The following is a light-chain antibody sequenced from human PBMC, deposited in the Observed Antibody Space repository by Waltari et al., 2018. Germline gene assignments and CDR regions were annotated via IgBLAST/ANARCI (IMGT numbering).Light chain of an antibody. CDR1: SSDIGTYNY. Sequence: QAALTQPRSVSGSPGQSVTISCTGTSSDIGTYNYVSWYQQHPTTAPKLLIYEVSKRPSGVSDRFSGSKSGNTASLTISGLQAEDEADYYCCSNAGSYTYIFGGGTRLTVL. J-gene: IGLJ2*01. V-gene: IGLV2-11*01. CDR3: CSNAGSYTYI. CDR2: EVS.